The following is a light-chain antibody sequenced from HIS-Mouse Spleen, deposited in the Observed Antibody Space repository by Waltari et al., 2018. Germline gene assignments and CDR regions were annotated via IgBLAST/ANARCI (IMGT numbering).Light chain of an antibody. V-gene: IGKV1-5*03. CDR1: QSISSW. Sequence: DIQMTQPPSTLSASVRDRVTITCRASQSISSWLAWYQQKPGKAPKLLIYKASSLESGVPSRFSGSGSGTEFTLTISSLQPDDFATYYCQQYNSYSRTFGQGTKVEIK. CDR2: KAS. CDR3: QQYNSYSRT. J-gene: IGKJ1*01.